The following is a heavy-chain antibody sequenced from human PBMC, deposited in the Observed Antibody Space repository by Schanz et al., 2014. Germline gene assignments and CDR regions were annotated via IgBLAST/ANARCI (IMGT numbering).Heavy chain of an antibody. J-gene: IGHJ5*02. D-gene: IGHD6-19*01. CDR3: VRDERISSGVWFDP. CDR1: GFTFRNNW. Sequence: LVVESGGGFVQPGGSLRLFCAASGFTFRNNWMHWFRQGPGKGLSWVSRIDGEGGDTRYADSVKGRFTVFRDNARNMVFLQMNSLRVDDTGVYYCVRDERISSGVWFDPWGQGTLVTVSS. V-gene: IGHV3-74*01. CDR2: IDGEGGDT.